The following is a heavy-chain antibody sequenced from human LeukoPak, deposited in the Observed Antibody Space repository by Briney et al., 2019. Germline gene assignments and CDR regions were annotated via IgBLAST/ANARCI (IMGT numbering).Heavy chain of an antibody. J-gene: IGHJ4*02. V-gene: IGHV4-34*01. Sequence: SETLSLTCAVYGGSFSGDFWSWIRQPPGKGLEWIGSISYSGTTYYNPSLKSRVTISVDTSKNQFSLKLNSVTAAGTAVYYCARDPDFWSGYYNFDYWGQGTLVTVSS. D-gene: IGHD3-3*01. CDR2: ISYSGTT. CDR1: GGSFSGDF. CDR3: ARDPDFWSGYYNFDY.